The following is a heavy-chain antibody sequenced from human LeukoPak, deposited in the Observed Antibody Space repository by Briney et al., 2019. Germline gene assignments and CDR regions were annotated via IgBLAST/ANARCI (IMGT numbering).Heavy chain of an antibody. V-gene: IGHV4-30-2*01. J-gene: IGHJ4*02. CDR2: LYHSENT. CDR3: ASHYYDFLTGYEYFDY. CDR1: GGSISSDGYS. D-gene: IGHD3-9*01. Sequence: SETLSLTCAVSGGSISSDGYSWSWIRQPPGKGLEWIGFLYHSENTYYNPSLNSRVTISIDRSKNQVSLKLSSVTAAGTAVYYCASHYYDFLTGYEYFDYWGQGTLVTVSS.